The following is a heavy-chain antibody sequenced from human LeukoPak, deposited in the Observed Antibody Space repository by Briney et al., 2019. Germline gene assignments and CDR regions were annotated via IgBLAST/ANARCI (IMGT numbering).Heavy chain of an antibody. D-gene: IGHD6-19*01. V-gene: IGHV1-46*01. Sequence: GASVKVSCKASGYTFTSYYMHWVRQAPGQGLEWMGIINPSGGSTSYAQKFQGRVTMTRDTSTTTLYMELSSLRSEDTAVYYCARVVAVAGTSDYGGQGTLVTVSA. CDR1: GYTFTSYY. CDR3: ARVVAVAGTSDY. J-gene: IGHJ4*02. CDR2: INPSGGST.